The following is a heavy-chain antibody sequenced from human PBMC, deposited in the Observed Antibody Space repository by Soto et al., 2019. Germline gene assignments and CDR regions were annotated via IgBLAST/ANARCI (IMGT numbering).Heavy chain of an antibody. Sequence: QVQLVQSGAEVKKPGSSVKVSCTASGGSLRNSVISWVRQAPAQRLEWMGGDIPILGTANYAQKFQGRVTMTADEATSTAYMDLSSRSPDDTAVYYCARLGHPGHWGPGTLVIVSS. CDR2: DIPILGTA. CDR1: GGSLRNSV. CDR3: ARLGHPGH. V-gene: IGHV1-69*01. J-gene: IGHJ4*02.